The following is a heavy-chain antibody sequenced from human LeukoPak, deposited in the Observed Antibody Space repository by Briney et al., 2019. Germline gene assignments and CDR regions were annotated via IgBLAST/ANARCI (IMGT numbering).Heavy chain of an antibody. Sequence: GGSLRLSCAASGFTFSGSAMHWVRQASGKGLDWVGRIRSKANSYATAYAASVKGRFTISRDDSKNTAYLQMNSLKTEDTAVYYCTRPGSSWYEVGYWGQGTQVTVSS. CDR2: IRSKANSYAT. V-gene: IGHV3-73*01. J-gene: IGHJ4*02. D-gene: IGHD6-13*01. CDR1: GFTFSGSA. CDR3: TRPGSSWYEVGY.